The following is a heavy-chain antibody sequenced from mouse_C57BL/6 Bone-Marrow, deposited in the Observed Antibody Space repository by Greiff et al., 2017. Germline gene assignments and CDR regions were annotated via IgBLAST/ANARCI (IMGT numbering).Heavy chain of an antibody. Sequence: VQLQQSGAELARPGASVKMSCKASGYTFTSYTMHWVKQRPGPGLEWIGYINPSSGYTKYNQKFKDKATLTAAKSSSTAYMQLSSLTSEDSAVYYCARGPLIYYYGSSISWFAYWGQGTLVTVSA. CDR3: ARGPLIYYYGSSISWFAY. CDR1: GYTFTSYT. D-gene: IGHD1-1*01. CDR2: INPSSGYT. J-gene: IGHJ3*01. V-gene: IGHV1-4*01.